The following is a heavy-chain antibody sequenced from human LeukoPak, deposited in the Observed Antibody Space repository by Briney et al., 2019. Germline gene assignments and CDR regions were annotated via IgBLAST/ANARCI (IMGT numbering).Heavy chain of an antibody. J-gene: IGHJ2*01. Sequence: SETLSLTCTVSGGSISSSSYYWGWIRQPPGKGLEWIGSIYYSGSTYYNPSLKSRVTISVDTSKNQFSLKLSSVTAADTAVYYCARDPLGYYYDSSAFDLWGRGTLVTVSS. CDR1: GGSISSSSYY. V-gene: IGHV4-39*07. CDR2: IYYSGST. D-gene: IGHD3-22*01. CDR3: ARDPLGYYYDSSAFDL.